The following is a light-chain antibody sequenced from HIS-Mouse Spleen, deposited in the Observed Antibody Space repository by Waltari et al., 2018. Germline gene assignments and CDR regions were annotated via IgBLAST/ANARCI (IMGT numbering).Light chain of an antibody. CDR2: SNN. J-gene: IGLJ3*02. CDR3: AAWDDSLNGWV. CDR1: SSNIGSNT. Sequence: QSVLTQPPSASGTPGQRVTISCSGSSSNIGSNTVNWYQQPPGTAPKLLIYSNNQRPSGVPDRFSGSKSGTSASLAISGLQPEDEADYYCAAWDDSLNGWVFGGGTKLTVL. V-gene: IGLV1-44*01.